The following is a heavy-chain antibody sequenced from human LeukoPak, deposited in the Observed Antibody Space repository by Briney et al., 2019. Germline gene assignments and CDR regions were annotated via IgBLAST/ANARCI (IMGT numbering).Heavy chain of an antibody. V-gene: IGHV4-34*01. D-gene: IGHD6-13*01. CDR3: AGIRIAAAAYY. CDR1: GGSFSGYY. CDR2: INHSGST. J-gene: IGHJ4*02. Sequence: PSETLSLTCAAYGGSFSGYYWSWIRQPPGKGLEWIGEINHSGSTNYNPSLKSRVTISVDTSKNQFSLKLSSVTAADTAVYYCAGIRIAAAAYYWGQGTLVTVSS.